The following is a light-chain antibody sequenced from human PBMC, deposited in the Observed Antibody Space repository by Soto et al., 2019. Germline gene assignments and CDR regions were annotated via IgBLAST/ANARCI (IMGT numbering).Light chain of an antibody. CDR3: QQYGSSPIT. Sequence: ENVFTQSPGTLSLSSGERTTLSCRASQSVSSSQLAWYQQKPGQAPRLLMYGASSRATGIPDRLSGSGSGTDFTLTISRLEPEDFAVYYCQQYGSSPITFGQGTRLEI. CDR2: GAS. V-gene: IGKV3-20*01. J-gene: IGKJ5*01. CDR1: QSVSSSQ.